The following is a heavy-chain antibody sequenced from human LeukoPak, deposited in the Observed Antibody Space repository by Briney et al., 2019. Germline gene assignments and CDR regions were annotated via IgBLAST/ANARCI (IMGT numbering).Heavy chain of an antibody. V-gene: IGHV3-7*01. Sequence: GGSLRLSCAASGFRFNTYWMSWVRQAPGKGLEWVANIKQDGNEKYYADSVKGRFTISRDNGKNSLDLQMNSLRADDTAVYYCARDNVATIHDYWGQGTLVTVSS. CDR2: IKQDGNEK. CDR1: GFRFNTYW. CDR3: ARDNVATIHDY. J-gene: IGHJ4*02. D-gene: IGHD5-12*01.